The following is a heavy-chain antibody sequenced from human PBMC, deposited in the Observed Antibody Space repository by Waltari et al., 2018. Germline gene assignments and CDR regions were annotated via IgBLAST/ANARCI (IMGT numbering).Heavy chain of an antibody. CDR2: ISSSSSTI. V-gene: IGHV3-48*01. D-gene: IGHD6-19*01. CDR1: VFTFSSYS. Sequence: EVQLVESGGGLVQPGGSLRLSCAASVFTFSSYSMNWVRQAPGKGLEWVSYISSSSSTIYYADSVKGRFTISRDNAKNSLYLQMNSLRAEDTAVYYCARDRSGWNEGYFDYWGQGTLVTVSS. CDR3: ARDRSGWNEGYFDY. J-gene: IGHJ4*02.